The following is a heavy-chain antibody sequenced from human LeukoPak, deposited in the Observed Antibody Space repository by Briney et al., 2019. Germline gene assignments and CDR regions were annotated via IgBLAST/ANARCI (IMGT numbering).Heavy chain of an antibody. CDR3: ARFLALYAFDI. CDR1: GFTFSSYE. Sequence: GGSLRLSCAASGFTFSSYEMNWVRQAPGKGLEWVSYISSSGSTIYYADSVKGRLTISRDNAKNSLYLQMNSLRAEDTAVYYCARFLALYAFDIWGQGTMVTVSS. J-gene: IGHJ3*02. CDR2: ISSSGSTI. V-gene: IGHV3-48*03.